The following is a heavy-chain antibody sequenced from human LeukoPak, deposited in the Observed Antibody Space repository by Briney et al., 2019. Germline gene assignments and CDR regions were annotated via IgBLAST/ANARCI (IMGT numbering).Heavy chain of an antibody. CDR3: ARRAVAGIPVFDY. Sequence: PGGSLRLSCAASGFTFSSYEMNWVRQAPGKGLEWVSSISSSSSYIYYADSVKGRFTISRDNAKNSLYLQMNSLRAEDTAVYYCARRAVAGIPVFDYWGQGTLVTVSS. J-gene: IGHJ4*02. CDR2: ISSSSSYI. D-gene: IGHD6-19*01. V-gene: IGHV3-21*01. CDR1: GFTFSSYE.